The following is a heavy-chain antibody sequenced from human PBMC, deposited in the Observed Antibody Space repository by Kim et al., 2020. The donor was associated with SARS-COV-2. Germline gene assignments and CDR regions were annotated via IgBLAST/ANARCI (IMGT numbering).Heavy chain of an antibody. CDR3: ARVLIRKFDY. CDR2: ST. V-gene: IGHV4-34*01. J-gene: IGHJ4*02. D-gene: IGHD3-16*01. Sequence: STTYNQSIKSRVTISVATSENQFSLKLSSMIAADTAVYYCARVLIRKFDYWGQGTLVTVSS.